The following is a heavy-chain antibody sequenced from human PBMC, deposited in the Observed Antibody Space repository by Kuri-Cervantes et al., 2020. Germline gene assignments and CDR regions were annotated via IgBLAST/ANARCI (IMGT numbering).Heavy chain of an antibody. D-gene: IGHD6-13*01. V-gene: IGHV4-59*01. CDR3: ASFGAAAGFDY. J-gene: IGHJ4*02. CDR2: IYYSGST. Sequence: ESLKISCTVSGGSISSYYWSWIRQPPGKGLEWIGYIYYSGSTNYNPSLKSRVTISVDTSKNQFSLKLSSVTAADTAVYYCASFGAAAGFDYWGQGTLVTVSS. CDR1: GGSISSYY.